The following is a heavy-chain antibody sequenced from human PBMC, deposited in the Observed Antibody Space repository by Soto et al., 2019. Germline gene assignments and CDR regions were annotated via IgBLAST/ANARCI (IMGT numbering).Heavy chain of an antibody. V-gene: IGHV4-31*03. CDR2: IYYSGST. J-gene: IGHJ5*02. CDR3: ARSACGSSGTAVDP. CDR1: GGSISGGGYY. D-gene: IGHD3-22*01. Sequence: QVQLQESGPGLVKPSQTLSLTCTVSGGSISGGGYYWSWIRQHPGKCREWIGYIYYSGSTYYNRSLETRVAISVVTSKNQCSLKLRSVTAVDTAVYYCARSACGSSGTAVDPWGQGTLVTVSS.